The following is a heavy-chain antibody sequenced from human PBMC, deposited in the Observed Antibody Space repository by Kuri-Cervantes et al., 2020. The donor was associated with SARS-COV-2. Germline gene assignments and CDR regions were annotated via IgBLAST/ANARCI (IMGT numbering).Heavy chain of an antibody. CDR2: IYHRGSS. J-gene: IGHJ6*03. D-gene: IGHD2-2*01. CDR3: ARGCSSTSCYQLNYYYYMDV. V-gene: IGHV4-39*07. Sequence: SETLSLTCTVSGGSISSSSYYWGWIRQPPGKGLEWIGIIYHRGSSYYNPSLRSRVTVSVDTSKNQFSLKLSSVTAADTAVYYCARGCSSTSCYQLNYYYYMDVWGKGTTVTVSS. CDR1: GGSISSSSYY.